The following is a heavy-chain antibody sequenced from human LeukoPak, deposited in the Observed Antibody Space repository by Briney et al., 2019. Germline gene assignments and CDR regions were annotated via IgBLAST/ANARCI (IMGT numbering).Heavy chain of an antibody. D-gene: IGHD1-26*01. J-gene: IGHJ3*02. V-gene: IGHV3-13*01. Sequence: GGSLRLSCAASGFTFSSYDMHWVRQTTGKGLEWVSAIGIAGDTYYADSVKGRFTISRENAENSLYLQMNSLRAGDTAVYYCARDTGGVGATQDAFDIWGQGTMVTVSS. CDR2: IGIAGDT. CDR1: GFTFSSYD. CDR3: ARDTGGVGATQDAFDI.